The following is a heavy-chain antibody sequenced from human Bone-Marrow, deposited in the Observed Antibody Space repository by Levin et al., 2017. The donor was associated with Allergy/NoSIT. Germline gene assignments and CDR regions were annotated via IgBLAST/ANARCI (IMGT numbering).Heavy chain of an antibody. V-gene: IGHV4-59*08. CDR1: GGSISSYY. Sequence: RASETLSLTCTVSGGSISSYYWSWIRQSPGMGLEWIGYIYYSGSTKYNPSLKSRVTISVDTSKNQFSLKLSSVTAADTALYYCARHGRCSGGNCNRWVVDYWGQGALVTVSS. CDR2: IYYSGST. CDR3: ARHGRCSGGNCNRWVVDY. D-gene: IGHD2-15*01. J-gene: IGHJ4*02.